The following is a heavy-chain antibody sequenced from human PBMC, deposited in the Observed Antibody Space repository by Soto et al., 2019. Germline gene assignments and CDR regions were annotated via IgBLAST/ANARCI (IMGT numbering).Heavy chain of an antibody. Sequence: QVQLVQSGAEVKKPGASMKVSCEASDYPFSAFDINWVRQAGGQGLEWMGWMNPDSGDTAFAQRFQDRITMTRSTSISTGYMELGRLTSDDTAVYFCVRQPGGVATPGDDYWGQGTLVTVSS. CDR1: DYPFSAFD. D-gene: IGHD2-15*01. J-gene: IGHJ4*02. CDR2: MNPDSGDT. V-gene: IGHV1-8*01. CDR3: VRQPGGVATPGDDY.